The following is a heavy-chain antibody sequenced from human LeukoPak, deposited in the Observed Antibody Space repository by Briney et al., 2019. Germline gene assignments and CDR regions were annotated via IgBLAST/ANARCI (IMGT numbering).Heavy chain of an antibody. J-gene: IGHJ3*02. D-gene: IGHD6-13*01. CDR1: GGSISSSSYY. Sequence: PSETLSLTCTVSGGSISSSSYYWGWIRQPPGKGLEWIGDIYYSGSTYYNPSLKSRVTISVDTSKNQFSLKLSSVTAADTAVYYCARHSRSSSLGSDAFDIWGQGTMVTVSS. V-gene: IGHV4-39*07. CDR2: IYYSGST. CDR3: ARHSRSSSLGSDAFDI.